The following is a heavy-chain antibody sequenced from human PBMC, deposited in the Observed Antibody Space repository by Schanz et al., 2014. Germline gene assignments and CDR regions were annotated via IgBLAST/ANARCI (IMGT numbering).Heavy chain of an antibody. CDR3: AREVGLYDRGWFDP. J-gene: IGHJ5*02. CDR2: IIPVLAIA. D-gene: IGHD3-22*01. Sequence: QVQLVQSGAEVKKPGSSMKVSCKASGGTFSTYPINWLRQAPGQGLEWMGRIIPVLAIADYAQRFQGRVTITADKSSDTAYMELSSLRSEDTAVYYCAREVGLYDRGWFDPWGQGTLVTVSS. V-gene: IGHV1-69*04. CDR1: GGTFSTYP.